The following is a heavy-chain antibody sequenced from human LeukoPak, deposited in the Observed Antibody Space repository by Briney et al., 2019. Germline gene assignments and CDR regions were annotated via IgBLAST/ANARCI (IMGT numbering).Heavy chain of an antibody. CDR1: GGSISSGSYY. J-gene: IGHJ4*02. CDR3: AREHCSSTSCYTNEGFDY. CDR2: IYTSGST. Sequence: SQTLSLTCTVSGGSISSGSYYWSWIRQPAGKGLEWIGRIYTSGSTNYNPSLKSRVTISVDTSKNQFSLKLSSVTAADTAEYYCAREHCSSTSCYTNEGFDYWGQGTLVTVSS. D-gene: IGHD2-2*02. V-gene: IGHV4-61*02.